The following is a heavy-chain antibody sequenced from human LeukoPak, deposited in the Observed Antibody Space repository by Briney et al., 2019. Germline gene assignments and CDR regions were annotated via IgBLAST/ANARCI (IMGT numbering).Heavy chain of an antibody. V-gene: IGHV4-59*12. CDR1: GGSISSYY. J-gene: IGHJ6*02. CDR2: IYYSGST. D-gene: IGHD3-10*01. CDR3: ARDKVVRGKGGMDV. Sequence: SETLSLTCTVSGGSISSYYWSWIRQPPGKGLEWIGYIYYSGSTNYNPSLKSRVTISVDTSKNQFSLKLSSVTAADTAVYYCARDKVVRGKGGMDVWGQGTTVTVSS.